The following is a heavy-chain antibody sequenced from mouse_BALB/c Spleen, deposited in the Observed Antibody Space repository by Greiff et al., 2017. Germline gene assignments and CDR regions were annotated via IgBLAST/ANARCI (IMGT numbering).Heavy chain of an antibody. CDR1: GFSLTGYG. Sequence: QVQLKQSGPGLVAPSQSLSITCTVSGFSLTGYGVNWVRQPPGKGLEWLGMIWGDGSTDYNSALKSRLSISKDNSKSQVFLKMNSLQTDDTARYYCAREGLDYGHFDYWGQGTTLTVSS. CDR3: AREGLDYGHFDY. V-gene: IGHV2-6-7*01. J-gene: IGHJ2*01. D-gene: IGHD1-1*01. CDR2: IWGDGST.